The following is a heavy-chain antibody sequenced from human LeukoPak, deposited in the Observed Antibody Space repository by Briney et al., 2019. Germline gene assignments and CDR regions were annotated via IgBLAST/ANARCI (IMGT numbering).Heavy chain of an antibody. D-gene: IGHD3-10*01. V-gene: IGHV1-2*06. J-gene: IGHJ6*03. CDR2: INPNSGGT. Sequence: GASVKVSCKASGYTFTGYYMHWLRQAPGQGLEWMGRINPNSGGTNYAQKFQGRVTMTRDTSISTAYMELSRLRSDDTAVYYCARGGPRPYYYYYMDVWGKGTTVTVSS. CDR3: ARGGPRPYYYYYMDV. CDR1: GYTFTGYY.